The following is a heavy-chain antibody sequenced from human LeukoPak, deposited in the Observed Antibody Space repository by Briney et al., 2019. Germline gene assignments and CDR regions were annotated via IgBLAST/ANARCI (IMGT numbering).Heavy chain of an antibody. J-gene: IGHJ6*02. Sequence: PSETLSLTCTVSGGSISSYYWSWIRQPPGKGLEWIGYIYYSGSTNYNPSLKSRVTISVDTSKNQFSLKLSSVTAADTAVYYCARHLKYYYYYGVDVWGQGTTVTVSS. CDR2: IYYSGST. CDR3: ARHLKYYYYYGVDV. V-gene: IGHV4-59*08. CDR1: GGSISSYY.